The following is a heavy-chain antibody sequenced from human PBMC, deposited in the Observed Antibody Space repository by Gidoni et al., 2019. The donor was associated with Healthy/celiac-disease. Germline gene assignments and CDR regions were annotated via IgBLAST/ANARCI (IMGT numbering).Heavy chain of an antibody. V-gene: IGHV2-5*01. CDR3: AHLTYYYGSGSYYNTTGWFDP. J-gene: IGHJ5*02. Sequence: QITLKESGPTLVKPTQTLTLTCTFSGFSLSTSGVGVGWIRQPPGKALELLALIYWNDDKRYSPSLKSRLTITKDTSKNQVVLTMTNMDPVDTATYYCAHLTYYYGSGSYYNTTGWFDPWGQGTLVTVSS. CDR2: IYWNDDK. D-gene: IGHD3-10*01. CDR1: GFSLSTSGVG.